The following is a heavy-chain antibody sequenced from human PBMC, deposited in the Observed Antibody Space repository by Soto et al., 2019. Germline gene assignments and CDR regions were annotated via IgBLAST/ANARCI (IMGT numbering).Heavy chain of an antibody. Sequence: PVGSLRLSCTASGFTFNKAWMIWVRQAPGRGLEWVGRVKSKSDGGTIDYGAPVKGRFTISRDDSKSTLYLQMNTLKIEGTAVYYCTTDAASYYYDSGGYYTYYFDYWGQGTLVTVSS. D-gene: IGHD3-22*01. CDR1: GFTFNKAW. CDR2: VKSKSDGGTI. V-gene: IGHV3-15*01. CDR3: TTDAASYYYDSGGYYTYYFDY. J-gene: IGHJ4*02.